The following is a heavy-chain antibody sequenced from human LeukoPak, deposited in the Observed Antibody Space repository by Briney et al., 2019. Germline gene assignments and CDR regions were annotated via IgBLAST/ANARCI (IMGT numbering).Heavy chain of an antibody. V-gene: IGHV3-53*01. D-gene: IGHD3-3*01. CDR1: GFTFSSYS. Sequence: GGSLRLSCAASGFTFSSYSLNWVRQAPGKGLEWVSVVYSGGDRYYTDSVKGRFTISRDNSENTLYLQMNSLRAEDTAVYYCAGQLRFWGDYYMDVWGTGTTVTVSS. CDR3: AGQLRFWGDYYMDV. J-gene: IGHJ6*03. CDR2: VYSGGDR.